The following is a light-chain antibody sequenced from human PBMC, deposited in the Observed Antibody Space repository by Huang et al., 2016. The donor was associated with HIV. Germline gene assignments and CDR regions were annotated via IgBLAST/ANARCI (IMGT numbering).Light chain of an antibody. J-gene: IGKJ2*01. CDR2: GAS. Sequence: EIVLTQSPDTLSLSPGERATLSCRASQSVSRHLAWDQHKPGQSPRLLIYGASNRAAGIPARFSGSGSGTDFALSISSLEPEDFAVYYCQQRDNWPPMYTFGQGTKLEIK. V-gene: IGKV3-11*01. CDR1: QSVSRH. CDR3: QQRDNWPPMYT.